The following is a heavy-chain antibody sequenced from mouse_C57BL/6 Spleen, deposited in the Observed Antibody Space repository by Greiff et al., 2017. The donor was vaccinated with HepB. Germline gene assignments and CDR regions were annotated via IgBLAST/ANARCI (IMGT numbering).Heavy chain of an antibody. CDR3: ARGYGSSYAMDY. D-gene: IGHD1-1*01. CDR1: GYTFTSYW. V-gene: IGHV1-59*01. Sequence: VQLQQPGAELVRPGTSVKLSCKASGYTFTSYWMHWVKQRPGQGLEWIGVIDPSDSYTNYNHKFKGKATLTVDTSSSTAYMQLSSLTSEDSAVYYCARGYGSSYAMDYWGQGTSVTVSS. CDR2: IDPSDSYT. J-gene: IGHJ4*01.